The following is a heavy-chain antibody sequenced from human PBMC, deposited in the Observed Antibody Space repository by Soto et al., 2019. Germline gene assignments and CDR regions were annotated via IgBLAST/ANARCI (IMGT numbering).Heavy chain of an antibody. J-gene: IGHJ4*02. D-gene: IGHD3-22*01. Sequence: ASVKVSCKASGYTFTGYYMHWVRQAPGQGLEWMGWINPNSGGTNYAQKFQGRVTMTRDTSISTAYMELSRLRSDDTAVYYCARDGPYYYDSSGYYSPGFFDYWGQGTLVTVS. CDR1: GYTFTGYY. CDR3: ARDGPYYYDSSGYYSPGFFDY. V-gene: IGHV1-2*02. CDR2: INPNSGGT.